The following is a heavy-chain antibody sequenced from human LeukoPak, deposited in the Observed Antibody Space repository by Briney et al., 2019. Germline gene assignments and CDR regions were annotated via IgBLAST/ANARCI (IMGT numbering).Heavy chain of an antibody. J-gene: IGHJ1*01. Sequence: GGSLRLSCAASGFTFSNAWMSWVRQAPGKGLEWVGRIKSKTDGGTTDYAAPVKGRFTISRDDSKNTLYLQMNSLKTEDTAVYYCTTDYPYYCSSTTCYASEYFQHWGRGTVVPVSS. CDR2: IKSKTDGGTT. D-gene: IGHD2-2*01. CDR1: GFTFSNAW. V-gene: IGHV3-15*01. CDR3: TTDYPYYCSSTTCYASEYFQH.